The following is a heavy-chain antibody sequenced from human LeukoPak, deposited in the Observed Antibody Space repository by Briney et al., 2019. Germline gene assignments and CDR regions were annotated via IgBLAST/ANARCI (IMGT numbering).Heavy chain of an antibody. CDR3: ARDTGVLRFLEWLAPFDY. CDR1: GGSFSGYY. D-gene: IGHD3-3*01. J-gene: IGHJ4*02. Sequence: SETLSLTCAVYGGSFSGYYWSWIRQPPGKGLEWIGSIYYSGSTYYNPSLKSRVTISVDTSKNQFSLKLSSVAAADTAVYYCARDTGVLRFLEWLAPFDYWGQGTLVTVSS. V-gene: IGHV4-34*01. CDR2: IYYSGST.